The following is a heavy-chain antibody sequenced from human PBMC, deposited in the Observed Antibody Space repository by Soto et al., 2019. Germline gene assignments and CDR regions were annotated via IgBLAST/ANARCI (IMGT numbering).Heavy chain of an antibody. Sequence: GESLKISCKGSGHSFTSYWIGWVRQMPGKGLEWMGIIYPGDSDTRYSPSFQGQVTISADKSISTAYLQWSSLKASDTAMYYCARRGGGYFDWLPPDYWGQGTLVTVSS. D-gene: IGHD3-9*01. CDR3: ARRGGGYFDWLPPDY. V-gene: IGHV5-51*01. CDR2: IYPGDSDT. CDR1: GHSFTSYW. J-gene: IGHJ4*02.